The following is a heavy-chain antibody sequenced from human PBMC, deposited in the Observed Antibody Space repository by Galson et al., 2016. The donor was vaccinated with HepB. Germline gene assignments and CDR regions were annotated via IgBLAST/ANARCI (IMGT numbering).Heavy chain of an antibody. D-gene: IGHD3-3*01. V-gene: IGHV3-30*03. CDR3: ARDFGGRLLEWFFDN. Sequence: SLRLSCAASGFSFTTYGMHWVRQAPGKGLEWVALISYDGTNKYYADSVKGRFTISRDNARNSLYLQMSSLRAEDTAVYSCARDFGGRLLEWFFDNWGQGTLVSVSA. J-gene: IGHJ4*02. CDR1: GFSFTTYG. CDR2: ISYDGTNK.